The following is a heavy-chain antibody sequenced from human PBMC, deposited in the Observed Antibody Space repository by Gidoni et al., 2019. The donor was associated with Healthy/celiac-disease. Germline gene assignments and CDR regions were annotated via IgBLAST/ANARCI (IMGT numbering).Heavy chain of an antibody. Sequence: EVQLVESGGGLVQPGRSLRLSCAASGFTFDDYAMHWVRQAPGKGLEWVSGISWNSGSIGYADSVKGRFTISRDNAKNSLYLQMNSLRAEDTALYHCAKGTREMYNWFDPWGQGTLVTVSS. CDR1: GFTFDDYA. J-gene: IGHJ5*02. CDR3: AKGTREMYNWFDP. CDR2: ISWNSGSI. D-gene: IGHD1-26*01. V-gene: IGHV3-9*01.